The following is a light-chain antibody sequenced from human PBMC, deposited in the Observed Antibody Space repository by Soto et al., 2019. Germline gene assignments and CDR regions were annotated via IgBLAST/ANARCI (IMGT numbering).Light chain of an antibody. J-gene: IGLJ3*02. Sequence: QSVLTQPPSASGTPGQRVTISCSGGSSNIGDNTVNWYQQLPGTAPKLLIYSNNQRPSGVPDRFSGSKSGTSASLAISGLQSEDEADYYCAAWDDSPLWVFGGGTKLTVL. CDR2: SNN. CDR3: AAWDDSPLWV. CDR1: SSNIGDNT. V-gene: IGLV1-44*01.